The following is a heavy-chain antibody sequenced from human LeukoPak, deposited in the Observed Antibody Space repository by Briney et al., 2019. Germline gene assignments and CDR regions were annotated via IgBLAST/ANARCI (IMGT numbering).Heavy chain of an antibody. V-gene: IGHV4-59*01. J-gene: IGHJ6*02. CDR2: IYYSGST. CDR3: ARANSGDYGPSYYYYGMDV. CDR1: GGSIRDYY. Sequence: SETLSLTCAVYGGSIRDYYWSWIRQPPGKGLEWIGYIYYSGSTNYNPSLKSRVTISVDTSKNQFSLKLSSVTAADTAVYYCARANSGDYGPSYYYYGMDVWGRGTTVTVSS. D-gene: IGHD4-17*01.